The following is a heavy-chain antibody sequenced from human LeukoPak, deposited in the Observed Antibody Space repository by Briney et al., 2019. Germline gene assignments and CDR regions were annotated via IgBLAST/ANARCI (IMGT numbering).Heavy chain of an antibody. Sequence: GGSLRLSCAASGFTFSSYGMHWVRQAPGKGLEWVAFIRYDGSNKYYADSVKGRFTISRDNSKNTLYLQMNSLRAEDTAVYYCARDSGSFQTFDYWGQGTLVTVSS. D-gene: IGHD3-10*01. J-gene: IGHJ4*02. CDR1: GFTFSSYG. CDR2: IRYDGSNK. V-gene: IGHV3-30*02. CDR3: ARDSGSFQTFDY.